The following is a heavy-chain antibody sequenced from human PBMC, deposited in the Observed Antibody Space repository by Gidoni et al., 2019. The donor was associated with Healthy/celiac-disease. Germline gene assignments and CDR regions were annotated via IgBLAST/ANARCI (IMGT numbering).Heavy chain of an antibody. D-gene: IGHD6-13*01. Sequence: QVQLQESGTGPAKPSETLALTCTVSGGSISSYYWGWIRQPPGKGLEWIGYIYYSGSTNYNPSLKLRVTISVDTSKNQFSLKLSSVTAADTAVYYCARLKYGISWDYFDYWGQGTLVTVSS. J-gene: IGHJ4*02. CDR3: ARLKYGISWDYFDY. CDR2: IYYSGST. V-gene: IGHV4-59*08. CDR1: GGSISSYY.